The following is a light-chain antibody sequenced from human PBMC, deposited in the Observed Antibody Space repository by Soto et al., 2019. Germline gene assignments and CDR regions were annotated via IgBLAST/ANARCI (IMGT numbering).Light chain of an antibody. Sequence: EILMTQSPATLSVSPGERATLSCRASQSISSNLAWYQQKPGQAPRLLIYGASTRATGIPARFSGSGSGAEFTLTISSLQSEDFAVYYCQQYNNWPRTFGPGTKV. J-gene: IGKJ1*01. V-gene: IGKV3-15*01. CDR3: QQYNNWPRT. CDR1: QSISSN. CDR2: GAS.